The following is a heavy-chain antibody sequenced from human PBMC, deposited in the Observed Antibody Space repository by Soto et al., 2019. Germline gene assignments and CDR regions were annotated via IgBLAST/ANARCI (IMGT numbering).Heavy chain of an antibody. CDR2: VGATGTNI. CDR3: AKDPNGDYIGGFDM. D-gene: IGHD4-17*01. J-gene: IGHJ3*02. CDR1: GFTFTRYA. Sequence: EVRLLESGGGSVQPGGSLRLSCAASGFTFTRYAMSGVRQVPGKGLEWVSGVGATGTNIHYADSVRGRFTISRDISKNTLYLQMNSLRVDDTAVYYCAKDPNGDYIGGFDMLGQGTMVMVS. V-gene: IGHV3-23*01.